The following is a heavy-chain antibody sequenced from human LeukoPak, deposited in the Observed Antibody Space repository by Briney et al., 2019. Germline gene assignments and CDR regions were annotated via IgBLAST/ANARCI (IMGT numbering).Heavy chain of an antibody. CDR3: ATEMTSVVPDY. J-gene: IGHJ4*02. CDR2: FDPENDEG. D-gene: IGHD4-11*01. V-gene: IGHV1-24*01. CDR1: GHTLSELT. Sequence: GASVKVSCKVSGHTLSELTMHWVRQAPGKGLEWMGGFDPENDEGIYARKFRGRVTMTEDTSTDTAYMELNSLRSEDTAVYFCATEMTSVVPDYWGQGTLVTVSS.